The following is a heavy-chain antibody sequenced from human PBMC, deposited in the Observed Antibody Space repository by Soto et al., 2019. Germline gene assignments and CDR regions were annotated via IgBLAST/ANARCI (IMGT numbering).Heavy chain of an antibody. CDR2: IYYSGST. J-gene: IGHJ4*02. V-gene: IGHV4-31*03. Sequence: SETLSLTCTVSGGSISSGGYYWSWIRQHPGKGLEWIGYIYYSGSTYYNPSLKSRVTISVDTSKNQFSLKLSSVTAADTAMYYCARARREYSSSSLGAPFDYWGQGTLVTVSS. CDR1: GGSISSGGYY. D-gene: IGHD6-6*01. CDR3: ARARREYSSSSLGAPFDY.